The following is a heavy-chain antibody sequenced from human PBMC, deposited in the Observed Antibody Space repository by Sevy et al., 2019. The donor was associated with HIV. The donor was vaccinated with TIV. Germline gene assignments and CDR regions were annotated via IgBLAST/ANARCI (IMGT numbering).Heavy chain of an antibody. Sequence: SLRLSCAASGFTFDDYAMHWVRQAPGKGLEWVSGISWNSGSIGYADSVKGLFTISRDNAKNSLYLQMNSLRAEDTALYYCAKDIGEGRYEGATVFDYWGQGTLVTVSS. CDR2: ISWNSGSI. CDR1: GFTFDDYA. CDR3: AKDIGEGRYEGATVFDY. D-gene: IGHD1-26*01. V-gene: IGHV3-9*01. J-gene: IGHJ4*02.